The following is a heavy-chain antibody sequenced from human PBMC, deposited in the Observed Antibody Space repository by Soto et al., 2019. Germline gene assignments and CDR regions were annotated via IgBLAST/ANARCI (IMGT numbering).Heavy chain of an antibody. Sequence: QVQLVQSGSEVKKPGSSVKVSCKASGGSFSSNPISWVRQAPGQGLEWMAGIIPIFATVHYAQKFQVRVTITEDESTSTAYMELTSLTSEDTAVYFCARGGRGYSSAPRYYFDYWGQGTLVNVSS. CDR3: ARGGRGYSSAPRYYFDY. CDR1: GGSFSSNP. J-gene: IGHJ4*02. D-gene: IGHD5-18*01. CDR2: IIPIFATV. V-gene: IGHV1-69*01.